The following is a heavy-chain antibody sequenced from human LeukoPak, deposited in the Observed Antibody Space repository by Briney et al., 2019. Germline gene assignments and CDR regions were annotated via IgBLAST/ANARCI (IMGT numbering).Heavy chain of an antibody. D-gene: IGHD3-3*01. CDR3: AKYYDFWSGYQYTSDYYYYYSMDV. CDR1: GFTLSDYA. V-gene: IGHV3-23*01. CDR2: ISGSGVST. J-gene: IGHJ6*02. Sequence: GGSLRLSCAVSGFTLSDYAMNWVRQAPGKGLEWVSTISGSGVSTYYADSVKGRFTISRDISKDTLYLQMNSLSAGDTAVYYCAKYYDFWSGYQYTSDYYYYYSMDVWGHGTTVTVSS.